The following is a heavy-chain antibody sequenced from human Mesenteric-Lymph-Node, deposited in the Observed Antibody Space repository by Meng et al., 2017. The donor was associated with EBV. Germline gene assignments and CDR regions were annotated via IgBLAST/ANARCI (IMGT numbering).Heavy chain of an antibody. CDR3: ARGDFFDY. D-gene: IGHD2/OR15-2a*01. CDR1: GDSISNTNW. J-gene: IGHJ4*02. Sequence: QVHLQESGPGLVKPSGTLSLTCDVSGDSISNTNWWNWVRQPPGKGLEWIGEIYHAGRTNYNPSLKSRVTLSVDKSKNQFSLKLLSVTAADTAIYYCARGDFFDYWGQGALVTVSS. CDR2: IYHAGRT. V-gene: IGHV4-4*02.